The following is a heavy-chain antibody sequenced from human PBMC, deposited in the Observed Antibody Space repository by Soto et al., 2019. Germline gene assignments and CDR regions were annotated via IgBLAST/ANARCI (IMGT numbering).Heavy chain of an antibody. D-gene: IGHD3-10*01. CDR2: INPILSMS. J-gene: IGHJ4*02. CDR1: GDTFAFHS. CDR3: ATSYGSGYRAFDY. Sequence: QVQLVQSGAEVKRPGSSVKVSCKASGDTFAFHSINWVRQAPGLGLEWMGRINPILSMSNYAQRFQGRVTMTADKSTSTDYMVLSSLRSEDTDIYYCATSYGSGYRAFDYWGQGALVTVSS. V-gene: IGHV1-69*02.